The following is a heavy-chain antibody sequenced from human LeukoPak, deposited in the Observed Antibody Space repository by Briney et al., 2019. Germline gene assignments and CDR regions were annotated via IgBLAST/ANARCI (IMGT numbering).Heavy chain of an antibody. CDR1: GYTFTTYW. Sequence: GESLKISCKGSGYTFTTYWIGWVRQMPGKGLEWMGIIFPSDSDTRYSPSFQGQVTISADKSISTAFLQWSSLKASDTAMYYCATGLHRVFNYWGQGTLVTVSS. D-gene: IGHD3-10*01. CDR3: ATGLHRVFNY. V-gene: IGHV5-51*01. J-gene: IGHJ4*02. CDR2: IFPSDSDT.